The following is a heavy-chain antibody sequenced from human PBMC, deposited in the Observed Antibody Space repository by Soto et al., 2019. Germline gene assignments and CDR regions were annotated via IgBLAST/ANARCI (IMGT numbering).Heavy chain of an antibody. CDR2: INHSGST. V-gene: IGHV4-34*01. J-gene: IGHJ4*02. Sequence: SETLSLTCAVYGGSFSGYYWSWIRQPPGKGLEWIGEINHSGSTNYNPSLKSRVTISVDTSKNQFSLKLSSVTAADTAVYYCARGHLWDIVVVPAAPGSGGIDYWGQGTLVTVSS. CDR3: ARGHLWDIVVVPAAPGSGGIDY. CDR1: GGSFSGYY. D-gene: IGHD2-2*01.